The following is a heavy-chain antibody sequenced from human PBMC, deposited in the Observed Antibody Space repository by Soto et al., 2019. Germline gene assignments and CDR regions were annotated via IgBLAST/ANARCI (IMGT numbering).Heavy chain of an antibody. CDR2: ISSSSSYT. V-gene: IGHV3-11*05. D-gene: IGHD6-19*01. Sequence: QVQLVESGGGLVKPGGSLRLSCAASGFTFSDYYMSWVRQAPGKGLEWVSYISSSSSYTNYADSVKGRFTISRDNAKNSLYLQMNSLRAEDTAVYYCARGDIAVAGRFDPWGQGTLVTVSS. J-gene: IGHJ5*02. CDR3: ARGDIAVAGRFDP. CDR1: GFTFSDYY.